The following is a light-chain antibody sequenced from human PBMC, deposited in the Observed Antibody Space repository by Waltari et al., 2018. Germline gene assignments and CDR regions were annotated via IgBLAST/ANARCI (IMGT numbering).Light chain of an antibody. Sequence: SSELAQDPAVSVALGPTVRITCQGDSLIRKYASWYQQRPGQAPRLVLYGQDNRPSGIPDRFSGSTSGDTASLTITGAQAEDEADYYCHSRDTISTRVFGGGTRLTV. CDR3: HSRDTISTRV. J-gene: IGLJ3*02. CDR2: GQD. V-gene: IGLV3-19*01. CDR1: SLIRKY.